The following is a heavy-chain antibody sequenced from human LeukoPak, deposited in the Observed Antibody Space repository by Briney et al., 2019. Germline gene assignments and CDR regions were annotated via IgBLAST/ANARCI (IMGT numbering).Heavy chain of an antibody. CDR3: ARGGHASCYDFWSGYSFDY. CDR2: IYYSGST. Sequence: SETLSLTCTVSGGSISSYYWSWIRQPPGKGLEWIGYIYYSGSTNYNPSLKSRVTISVDTSKNQFSLRLSSVTAADTAVYYCARGGHASCYDFWSGYSFDYWGQGTLVTVSS. CDR1: GGSISSYY. D-gene: IGHD3-3*01. V-gene: IGHV4-59*01. J-gene: IGHJ4*02.